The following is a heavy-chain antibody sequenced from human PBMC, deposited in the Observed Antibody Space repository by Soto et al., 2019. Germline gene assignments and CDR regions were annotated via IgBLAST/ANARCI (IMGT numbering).Heavy chain of an antibody. V-gene: IGHV1-18*01. CDR1: GYAFTTYG. D-gene: IGHD6-6*01. Sequence: QVHLVQSGAEVKKPGASVKVSCQASGYAFTTYGITWVRQAPGQGLAWMGWISAHNGNTNYAQKLQGRVTVTRDTSTSTAYMELSSLRSADTGVYYCARGRDGDYWGQGALVTVSS. CDR2: ISAHNGNT. J-gene: IGHJ4*02. CDR3: ARGRDGDY.